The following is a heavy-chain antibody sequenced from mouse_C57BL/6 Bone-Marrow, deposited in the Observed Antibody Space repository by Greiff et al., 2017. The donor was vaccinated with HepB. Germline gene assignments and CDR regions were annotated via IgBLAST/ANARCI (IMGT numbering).Heavy chain of an antibody. CDR1: GYSFTGYY. J-gene: IGHJ2*01. Sequence: GYSFTGYYMHWVKQSSEKSLEWIGESNPSTGGTSYNQKFKGKATLPVDKSSSTAYMQLKSLTSEDSAVYYCARECYYGSSSYYFDYWGQGTTLTVSS. D-gene: IGHD1-1*01. CDR2: SNPSTGGT. V-gene: IGHV1-43*01. CDR3: ARECYYGSSSYYFDY.